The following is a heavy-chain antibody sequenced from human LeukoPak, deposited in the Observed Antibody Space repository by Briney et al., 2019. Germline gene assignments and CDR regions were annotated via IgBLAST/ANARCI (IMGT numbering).Heavy chain of an antibody. Sequence: GASVKVSCKASGYTFTGYYMHWVRQAPGQGLEWMGWINPNSGGTNYAQKFQGRVTMTRDTSISTAYMELSRLRSDDTAVYYCARGGRAWSARQQHYYFDYWGQGTLVTVSS. D-gene: IGHD2-15*01. J-gene: IGHJ4*02. CDR1: GYTFTGYY. CDR2: INPNSGGT. CDR3: ARGGRAWSARQQHYYFDY. V-gene: IGHV1-2*02.